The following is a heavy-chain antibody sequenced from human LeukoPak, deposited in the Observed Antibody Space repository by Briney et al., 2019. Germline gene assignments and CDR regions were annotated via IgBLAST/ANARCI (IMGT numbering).Heavy chain of an antibody. CDR2: INPNSGGT. Sequence: ASVKVSCKASGYTFTCYYMHWVRQAPGQGLEWMGWINPNSGGTNYAQKFQGRVTMTRDTSISTAYMELSRLRSDDTAVYYCARTKKPSIAAAEYWGQGTLVTVSS. D-gene: IGHD6-13*01. CDR1: GYTFTCYY. J-gene: IGHJ4*02. CDR3: ARTKKPSIAAAEY. V-gene: IGHV1-2*02.